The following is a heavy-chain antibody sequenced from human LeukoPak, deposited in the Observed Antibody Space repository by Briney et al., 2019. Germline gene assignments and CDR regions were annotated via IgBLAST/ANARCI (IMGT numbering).Heavy chain of an antibody. J-gene: IGHJ4*02. D-gene: IGHD4-11*01. CDR1: GYTLTGYY. CDR2: INPNSGGT. CDR3: ARVRLTTNLLDY. Sequence: ASVKVSCKASGYTLTGYYMTWVRQAPGQGLEWLGWINPNSGGTNYAQKFQGRVTMTRDTSISTAYMELSRLRSDDTAVYYCARVRLTTNLLDYWGQGTLVTVSS. V-gene: IGHV1-2*02.